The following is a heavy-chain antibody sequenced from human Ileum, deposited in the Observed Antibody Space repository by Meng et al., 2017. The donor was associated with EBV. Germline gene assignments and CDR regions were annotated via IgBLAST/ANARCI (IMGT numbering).Heavy chain of an antibody. V-gene: IGHV1-18*01. CDR1: GYTFTSYG. Sequence: QVQLVQSGAEVKKPGXSVKVSCKASGYTFTSYGISWVRQAPGQGLEWMGWIRAYNGNTNYAQKLQGRVTMTTDTSTSTAYMELRSLRSDDTAVYYCARNRPRGVATGANWFDPWGQGTLVTVSS. CDR2: IRAYNGNT. CDR3: ARNRPRGVATGANWFDP. J-gene: IGHJ5*02. D-gene: IGHD5-12*01.